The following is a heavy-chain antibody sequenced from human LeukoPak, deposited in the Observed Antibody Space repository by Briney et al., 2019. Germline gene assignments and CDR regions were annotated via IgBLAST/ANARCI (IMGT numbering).Heavy chain of an antibody. CDR3: ASHNHYYDSSGYSYNWFDP. J-gene: IGHJ5*02. CDR2: IVVGSGNT. V-gene: IGHV1-58*02. D-gene: IGHD3-22*01. Sequence: SVKVSCKASGFTFTSSAMQWVRQARGQRLEWIGWIVVGSGNTNYAQKFQERVTITRDMSTSTAYMELSSLRSEDTAVYYCASHNHYYDSSGYSYNWFDPWGQGTLVTVSS. CDR1: GFTFTSSA.